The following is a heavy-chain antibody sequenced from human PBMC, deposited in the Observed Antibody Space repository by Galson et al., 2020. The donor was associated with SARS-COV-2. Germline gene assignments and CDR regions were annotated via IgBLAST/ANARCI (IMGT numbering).Heavy chain of an antibody. J-gene: IGHJ6*03. CDR3: ARHGEPPSSTSFYMDV. D-gene: IGHD2-2*01. Sequence: ISWVRQMPGKGLEWMGRIDPSDSYTNYSPSFQGHVTISADKSISTAYLQWSSLKASDTAMYYCARHGEPPSSTSFYMDVWGKGTTVTVSS. V-gene: IGHV5-10-1*01. CDR2: IDPSDSYT.